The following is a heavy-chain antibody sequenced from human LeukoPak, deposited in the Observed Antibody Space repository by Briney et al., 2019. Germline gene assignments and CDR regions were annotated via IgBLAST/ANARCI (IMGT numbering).Heavy chain of an antibody. J-gene: IGHJ4*02. CDR2: IKQDGSEK. V-gene: IGHV3-7*03. CDR1: GFTFSTYW. CDR3: ARRYFEC. Sequence: GRSLRLSCAGSGFTFSTYWMHWVRQAPGKGLEWVANIKQDGSEKYYVHSVKGRFTISRDNAKNSLYLQMNSLRAEDTAVYYCARRYFECWGQGTLVTVSS.